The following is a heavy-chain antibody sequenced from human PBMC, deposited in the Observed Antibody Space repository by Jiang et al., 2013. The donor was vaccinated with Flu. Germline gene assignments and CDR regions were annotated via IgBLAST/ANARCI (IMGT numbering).Heavy chain of an antibody. CDR1: GGSISGYY. CDR2: IYYIGNT. V-gene: IGHV4-59*08. CDR3: ARRTPNKPGGWDFDL. Sequence: VLLKPSETLSLTCTVSGGSISGYYWSWIRQPPGKGLEWIGYIYYIGNTNYNPSLKSRVTISVDTSKNQLSLKLTSVTASDTAVYYCARRTPNKPGGWDFDLWGRGTLVTVSS. D-gene: IGHD3-16*01. J-gene: IGHJ2*01.